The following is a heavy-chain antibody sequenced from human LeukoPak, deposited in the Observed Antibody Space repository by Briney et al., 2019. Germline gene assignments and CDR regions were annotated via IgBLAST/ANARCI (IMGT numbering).Heavy chain of an antibody. CDR3: VRQYSSNWYDFDY. V-gene: IGHV3-73*01. J-gene: IGHJ4*02. D-gene: IGHD6-13*01. CDR2: VRSKGNSYAT. Sequence: PGGSERLSCAASGFTFSGSAMHWVRQASGKGRECLGRVRSKGNSYATAYAASVRGRFTISRDDSKNTAYLQMNSLKTEDTAVYYCVRQYSSNWYDFDYWGQGTLVTVSS. CDR1: GFTFSGSA.